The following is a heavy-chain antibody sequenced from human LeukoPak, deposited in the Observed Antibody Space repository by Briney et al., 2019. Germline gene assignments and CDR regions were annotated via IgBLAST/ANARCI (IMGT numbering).Heavy chain of an antibody. CDR1: GGSISGYY. CDR3: ARARYVNSFYAFDI. J-gene: IGHJ3*02. CDR2: VYDSGST. D-gene: IGHD3-9*01. V-gene: IGHV4-59*01. Sequence: SETLSLTCTVSGGSISGYYWTWIRQPPGNGLEWIGSVYDSGSTNYSPSLKSRVTIFGDTSKNQFFLKLSSVTAADTAVYYCARARYVNSFYAFDIWGQGTLVTVSS.